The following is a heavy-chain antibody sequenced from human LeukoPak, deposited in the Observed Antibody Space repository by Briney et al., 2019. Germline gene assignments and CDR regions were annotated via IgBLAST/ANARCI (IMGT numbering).Heavy chain of an antibody. J-gene: IGHJ4*02. CDR2: ISAYNGNT. V-gene: IGHV1-18*01. CDR1: GYTFSAYG. D-gene: IGHD2-2*01. CDR3: ASSPQGYCSSTSCSNLHY. Sequence: ASVKVSCKASGYTFSAYGLSWVRQAPGQGLEWMGWISAYNGNTNYAQKLQGRVTMTIDTSTSTAYMELRSLRSDDTAVYYCASSPQGYCSSTSCSNLHYWGQGTLVTVSS.